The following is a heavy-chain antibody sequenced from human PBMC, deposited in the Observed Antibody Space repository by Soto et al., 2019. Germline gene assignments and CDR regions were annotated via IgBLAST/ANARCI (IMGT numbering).Heavy chain of an antibody. V-gene: IGHV1-2*02. Sequence: ASVKVSCKASGYTFTVYYMHCVRQAPGQWLEWMGWINPNSGGTNYAQNFQGRVTMTRDTSISTAYMELSRLRSDDTAVYYCARGDRDFWSGYLYYFDYWGQGTLVTVSS. D-gene: IGHD3-3*01. CDR3: ARGDRDFWSGYLYYFDY. CDR2: INPNSGGT. J-gene: IGHJ4*02. CDR1: GYTFTVYY.